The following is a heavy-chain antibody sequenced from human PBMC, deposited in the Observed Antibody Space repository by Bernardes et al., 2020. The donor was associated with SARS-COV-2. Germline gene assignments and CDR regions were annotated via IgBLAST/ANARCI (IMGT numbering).Heavy chain of an antibody. Sequence: SETLSLTCAVYGGSFSGYYWSWIRQPPGKGLEWIGEINHSGSTNYNPSLKSRVTISVDTSKNQFSLKLSSVTAADTAVYYCARGDTHWQFAYYYMDVWGKGTTVTVSS. CDR1: GGSFSGYY. CDR2: INHSGST. V-gene: IGHV4-34*01. CDR3: ARGDTHWQFAYYYMDV. J-gene: IGHJ6*03.